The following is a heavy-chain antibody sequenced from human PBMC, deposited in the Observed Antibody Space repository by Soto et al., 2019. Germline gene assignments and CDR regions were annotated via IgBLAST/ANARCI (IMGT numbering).Heavy chain of an antibody. CDR3: ARDNRLFAVAGTPGYYFDY. J-gene: IGHJ4*02. Sequence: ASVKVSCQASGYTFNSYYMHWVRKAPGQGLEWIGIINPSGGSTSYAQKFQGRVTITRETSTSTVYMELSSLRSEDTAVYYGARDNRLFAVAGTPGYYFDYWGQGTLVTVSS. V-gene: IGHV1-46*02. D-gene: IGHD6-19*01. CDR2: INPSGGST. CDR1: GYTFNSYY.